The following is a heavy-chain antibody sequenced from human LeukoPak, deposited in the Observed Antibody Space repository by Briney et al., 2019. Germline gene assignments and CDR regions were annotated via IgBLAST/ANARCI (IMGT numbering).Heavy chain of an antibody. CDR3: ARVAGLYYDFWSGYYTHTVNWFDP. D-gene: IGHD3-3*01. CDR2: MNPNSGNT. CDR1: GYTFTSYD. V-gene: IGHV1-8*01. Sequence: GASVKVSCKASGYTFTSYDINWVRQATGQGLEWMGWMNPNSGNTGYAQKFQGRVTMTRNTSISTAHMELSSLRSEDTAVYYCARVAGLYYDFWSGYYTHTVNWFDPWGQGTLVTVSS. J-gene: IGHJ5*02.